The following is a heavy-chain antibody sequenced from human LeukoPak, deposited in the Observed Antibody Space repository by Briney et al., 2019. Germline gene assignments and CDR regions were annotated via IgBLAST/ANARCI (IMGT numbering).Heavy chain of an antibody. CDR2: ISMDGSQQ. D-gene: IGHD2-2*01. J-gene: IGHJ3*01. CDR3: AREVYSYAPDALDL. V-gene: IGHV3-30*04. Sequence: GGSLRLSCAASGFRFNGYAMHWVRQPPGTGLEWVAVISMDGSQQYYADSVRGRFTISRDNSKNTLYLQINSLRSEHTSVYYCAREVYSYAPDALDLWGQGTMVTVSS. CDR1: GFRFNGYA.